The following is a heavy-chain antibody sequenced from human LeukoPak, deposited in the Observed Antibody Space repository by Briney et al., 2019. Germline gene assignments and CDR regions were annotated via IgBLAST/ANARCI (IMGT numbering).Heavy chain of an antibody. J-gene: IGHJ3*02. CDR1: GGSFSGYY. CDR2: INHSGST. V-gene: IGHV4-34*01. CDR3: ARGGGGTMVRGVIPLSAFDI. D-gene: IGHD3-10*01. Sequence: SETLSHTCAVYGGSFSGYYWSWIRQPPGKGLEWIGEINHSGSTNYNPSLKSRVTISVDTSKNQFSLKLSSVTAADTAVYYCARGGGGTMVRGVIPLSAFDIWGQGTMVTVSS.